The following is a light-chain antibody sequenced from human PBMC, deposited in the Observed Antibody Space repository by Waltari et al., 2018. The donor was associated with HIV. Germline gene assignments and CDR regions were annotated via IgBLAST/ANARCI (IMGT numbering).Light chain of an antibody. J-gene: IGKJ1*01. V-gene: IGKV3-11*01. CDR2: DAS. Sequence: EIVLTQSPATLSLSPGERATLSCRASQSVGSYLGWYQQKPSQAPRLLIYDASNRATVIPARFSGSGSGTDFTLTISSLEPEDFAVYYCQQRSDWPPTFGQGTKVEIK. CDR3: QQRSDWPPT. CDR1: QSVGSY.